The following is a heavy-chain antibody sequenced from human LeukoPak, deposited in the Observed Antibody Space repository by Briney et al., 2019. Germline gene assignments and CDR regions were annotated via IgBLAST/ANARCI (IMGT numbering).Heavy chain of an antibody. J-gene: IGHJ3*02. D-gene: IGHD3-22*01. CDR2: IYSGGAT. Sequence: GGSLRLSCAASGFTVSSKYMTWVRQAPGKGLEWVSVIYSGGATYYADSVKGRFTISRDNSKNTLYLQMNSLRAEDTAVYYCAKDARYYYDSSGRSDIWGQGTMVTVSS. CDR3: AKDARYYYDSSGRSDI. CDR1: GFTVSSKY. V-gene: IGHV3-53*01.